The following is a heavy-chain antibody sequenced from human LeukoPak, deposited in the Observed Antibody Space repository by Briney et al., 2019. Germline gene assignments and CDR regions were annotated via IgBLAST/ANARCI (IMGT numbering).Heavy chain of an antibody. Sequence: SETLSRACTDSGGSMSSDNGSWIRQPAGKRLEWIGRIYSSGSTNYNPSLKSRVTMSVDTSKNQFSLKLSSVTAADTAVYYCARSYDWNYEVDYWGQGTLVTVSS. CDR2: IYSSGST. CDR1: GGSMSSDN. D-gene: IGHD1-7*01. V-gene: IGHV4-4*07. CDR3: ARSYDWNYEVDY. J-gene: IGHJ4*02.